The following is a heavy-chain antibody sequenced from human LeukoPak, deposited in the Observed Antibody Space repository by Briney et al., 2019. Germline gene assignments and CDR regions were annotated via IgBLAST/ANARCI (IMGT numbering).Heavy chain of an antibody. D-gene: IGHD4-17*01. CDR3: ARTGSTVTMLYPFDH. Sequence: SETLSLTCTVSGASISNYYWSWIRQPPGKGLEWIGYIYYSGSTNYNPSLKSRVSISVDTSKNQFSLKLSSVTAADTAVYYCARTGSTVTMLYPFDHWGQGTLVTVSS. J-gene: IGHJ4*02. CDR2: IYYSGST. V-gene: IGHV4-59*01. CDR1: GASISNYY.